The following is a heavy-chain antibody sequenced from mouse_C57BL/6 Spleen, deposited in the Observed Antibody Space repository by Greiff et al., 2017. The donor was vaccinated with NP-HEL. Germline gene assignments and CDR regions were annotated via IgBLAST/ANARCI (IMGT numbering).Heavy chain of an antibody. CDR2: IDPSDSYT. CDR3: ARSDHGSSPYAMDY. Sequence: QVQLQQPGAELVRPGTSVKLSCQASGYTFTSYWMHWVKQRPGQGLEWIGVIDPSDSYTNYNQKFKGKATLTVDTSSSTAYMQLSSLTSEDSAVYYCARSDHGSSPYAMDYWGQGTSVTVSS. D-gene: IGHD1-1*01. V-gene: IGHV1-59*01. J-gene: IGHJ4*01. CDR1: GYTFTSYW.